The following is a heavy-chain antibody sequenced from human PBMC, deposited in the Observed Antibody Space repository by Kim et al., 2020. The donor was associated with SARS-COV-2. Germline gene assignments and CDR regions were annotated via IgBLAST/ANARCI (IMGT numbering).Heavy chain of an antibody. D-gene: IGHD2-15*01. J-gene: IGHJ4*02. CDR1: GYSISSGNW. Sequence: SETLSLTCAVSGYSISSGNWWGWIRQPPGKGLEWIGYIYYTGSTYYNPSLESRVTMSVDPSKNQFSLKLSSVTAVDTAIYYCAKSRVAAGLSFDYWGQGSLVTVSS. CDR3: AKSRVAAGLSFDY. V-gene: IGHV4-28*01. CDR2: IYYTGST.